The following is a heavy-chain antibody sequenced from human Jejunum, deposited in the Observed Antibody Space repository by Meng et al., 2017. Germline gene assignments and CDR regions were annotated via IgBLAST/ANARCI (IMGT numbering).Heavy chain of an antibody. Sequence: QGQLEGSGPGLVKSSGTLSLTCAVSGGSISDSNWWSWVRQPPGKGLEWIGEIYHTGSTNYNPSLKSRVTMSLDKSKNQFFLDLTSVTAADTAVYYCARDLLGPAIAASGYFDPWGQGTLVTVSS. D-gene: IGHD5-12*01. J-gene: IGHJ5*02. CDR2: IYHTGST. CDR1: GGSISDSNW. CDR3: ARDLLGPAIAASGYFDP. V-gene: IGHV4-4*02.